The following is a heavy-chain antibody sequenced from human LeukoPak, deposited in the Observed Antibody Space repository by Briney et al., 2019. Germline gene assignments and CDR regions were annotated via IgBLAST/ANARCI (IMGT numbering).Heavy chain of an antibody. V-gene: IGHV4-59*01. D-gene: IGHD3-3*02. CDR1: GGSISRYY. J-gene: IGHJ4*02. CDR3: ATSPIFGVVSY. CDR2: IYYSGDT. Sequence: SETLSLTCTVSGGSISRYYWSWIRQPPGKGLEWIGNIYYSGDTSYNPSLQSRLTISVDRSKNQFSLKLSSATAADTAVYYCATSPIFGVVSYWGQGTLVTVSS.